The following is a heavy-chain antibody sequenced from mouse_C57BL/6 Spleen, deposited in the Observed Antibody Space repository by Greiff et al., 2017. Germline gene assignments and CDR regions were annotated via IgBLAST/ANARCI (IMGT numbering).Heavy chain of an antibody. CDR2: ISYDGSN. D-gene: IGHD2-2*01. CDR3: AREDYGYDGPYWYFDV. J-gene: IGHJ1*03. CDR1: GYSITSGYY. V-gene: IGHV3-6*01. Sequence: ESGPGLVKPSQSLSLTCSVTGYSITSGYYWNWIRQFPGNKLEWMGYISYDGSNNYNPSLKNRISITRDTSKNQFFLKLNSVTTEDTATYYCAREDYGYDGPYWYFDVWGTGTTVTVSS.